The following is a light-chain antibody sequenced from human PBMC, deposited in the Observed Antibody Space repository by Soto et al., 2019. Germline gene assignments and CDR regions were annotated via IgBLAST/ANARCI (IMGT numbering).Light chain of an antibody. V-gene: IGKV1-39*01. CDR1: QTISNY. Sequence: DIQMTQSPSSLSASVGDSVTITCRASQTISNYLNWYQQKPGKAPKLLIYAASSLQSGVPSRFSGSGSGTDFTLTISSLQPEDFATYYCQQTYSTPLTFGGGTKWIS. CDR3: QQTYSTPLT. J-gene: IGKJ4*01. CDR2: AAS.